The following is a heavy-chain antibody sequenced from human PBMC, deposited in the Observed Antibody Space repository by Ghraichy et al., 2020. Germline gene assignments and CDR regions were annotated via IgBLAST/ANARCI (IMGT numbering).Heavy chain of an antibody. V-gene: IGHV5-51*01. CDR1: GYSFTTFW. CDR3: ARRGSGWTDQSSFDY. Sequence: GESLNISCEGSGYSFTTFWIGWVRQMPGKGLEWMGIIYPGDSDTIYSPSFQGQVTISADKSISTAYLQWNSLKASDTAIYYCARRGSGWTDQSSFDYWGQGTLVTVSS. D-gene: IGHD6-19*01. CDR2: IYPGDSDT. J-gene: IGHJ4*02.